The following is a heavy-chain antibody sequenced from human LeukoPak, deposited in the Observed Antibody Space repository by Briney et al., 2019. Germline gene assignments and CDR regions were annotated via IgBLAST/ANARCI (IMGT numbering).Heavy chain of an antibody. CDR1: GASISSYF. J-gene: IGHJ6*02. D-gene: IGHD2-8*02. CDR3: ARGGWCSAFSCDYHYGVDV. Sequence: SETLSLTGTVSGASISSYFWHWIRHPAGKGLEWIGRVSSSATTNYNPSLRSRVTMSVDTSRNQISLKVNSLTAADTAVYYCARGGWCSAFSCDYHYGVDVWGQGTTVTVSS. CDR2: VSSSATT. V-gene: IGHV4-4*07.